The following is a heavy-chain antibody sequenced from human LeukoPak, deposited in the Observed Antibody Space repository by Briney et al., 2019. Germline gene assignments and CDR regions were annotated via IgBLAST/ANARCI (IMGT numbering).Heavy chain of an antibody. Sequence: GGSLRLSCAASGFTLSSYAMHWVRQAPGKGLEWVAVISYDGSNKYYADSVKGRFTISRDNSKNTLYLQMNSLRAEDTAVYYCARDLAGYGDLCLDVWGKGTTVTVSS. CDR2: ISYDGSNK. CDR3: ARDLAGYGDLCLDV. D-gene: IGHD4-17*01. V-gene: IGHV3-30*01. CDR1: GFTLSSYA. J-gene: IGHJ6*04.